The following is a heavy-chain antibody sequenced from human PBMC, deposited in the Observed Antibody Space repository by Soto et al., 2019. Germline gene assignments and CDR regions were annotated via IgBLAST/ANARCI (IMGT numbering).Heavy chain of an antibody. CDR2: ISGSGDKI. CDR1: GFTFKYYA. J-gene: IGHJ1*01. CDR3: ARESKWYGGQYFQD. D-gene: IGHD2-8*01. Sequence: VQLLQSGGGLAQPGTSLRLSCGASGFTFKYYAMTWVRQAPGKGLEWVSTISGSGDKIDYADSVKGRFRVSRDNSKDTLYLQMDSLRADDTALYYCARESKWYGGQYFQDWGQGTLVTVSS. V-gene: IGHV3-23*01.